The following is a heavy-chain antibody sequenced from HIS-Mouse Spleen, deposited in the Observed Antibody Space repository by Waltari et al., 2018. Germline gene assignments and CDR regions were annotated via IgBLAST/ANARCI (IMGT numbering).Heavy chain of an antibody. D-gene: IGHD6-13*01. CDR3: AREIPYSSSWYDWYFDL. Sequence: QLQLQESGPGLVKPSETLSLTCTVSGGSISSSSYYWGWIRQPPGKGLEGIGSIYYSGSTYYNPSLKRRDTISVDTSKNQFSLKLSSVTAADTAVYYCAREIPYSSSWYDWYFDLWGRGTLVTVSS. CDR1: GGSISSSSYY. V-gene: IGHV4-39*07. CDR2: IYYSGST. J-gene: IGHJ2*01.